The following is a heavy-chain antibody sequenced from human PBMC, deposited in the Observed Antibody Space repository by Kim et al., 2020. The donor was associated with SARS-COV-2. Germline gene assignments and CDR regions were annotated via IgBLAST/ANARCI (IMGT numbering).Heavy chain of an antibody. CDR1: GGSISSYY. J-gene: IGHJ6*03. Sequence: SETLSLTCTVSGGSISSYYWSWIRQPAGKGLEWIGRIYTSGSTNYNPSLKSRVTMSVDTSKNQFSLKLSSVTAADTAVYYCARLGKDFCSSTSCYTAFYMDVWGKGTTVTVSS. D-gene: IGHD2-2*02. CDR3: ARLGKDFCSSTSCYTAFYMDV. CDR2: IYTSGST. V-gene: IGHV4-4*07.